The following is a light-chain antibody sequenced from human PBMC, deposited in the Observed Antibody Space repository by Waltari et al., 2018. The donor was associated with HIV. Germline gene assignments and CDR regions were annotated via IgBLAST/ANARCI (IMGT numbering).Light chain of an antibody. V-gene: IGKV3-11*01. J-gene: IGKJ4*01. CDR1: QSVSSY. CDR3: QQRSNWPPRLT. Sequence: EIVLTQSPATLSLSPGKRGTLSCRASQSVSSYLAWYQQKPGQAPRLLIYDASNRATGIPARFSGSGSGTDFTLTISSLEPEDFAVYYCQQRSNWPPRLTFGGGTKVEIK. CDR2: DAS.